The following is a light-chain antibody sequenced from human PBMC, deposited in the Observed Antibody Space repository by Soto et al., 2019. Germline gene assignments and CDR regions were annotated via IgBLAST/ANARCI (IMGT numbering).Light chain of an antibody. Sequence: AIRMTQSPSSFSASTGDRVTITCRASQGISSYLAWYQQKPGKAPKLLIYAASTLQSGVPSRFSGSGPGTDFTLTISCLQSEDFATYYCQQYYSYLTFGGGTKVEIK. J-gene: IGKJ4*01. CDR2: AAS. V-gene: IGKV1-8*01. CDR1: QGISSY. CDR3: QQYYSYLT.